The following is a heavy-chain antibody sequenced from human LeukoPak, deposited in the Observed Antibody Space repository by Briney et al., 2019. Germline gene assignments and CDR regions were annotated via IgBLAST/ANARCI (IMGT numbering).Heavy chain of an antibody. D-gene: IGHD3-10*01. Sequence: GGSLRLSRAASGFIFSNYAMSWVRQAPGKGLEWVSAISGSGGSTYYADSVKGRFTISRDNSKDTLYLQMNSLRAEDTAVYYCAKDQVTMVRGVIITHDAFDIWGQGTMVTVSS. V-gene: IGHV3-23*01. CDR1: GFIFSNYA. CDR2: ISGSGGST. CDR3: AKDQVTMVRGVIITHDAFDI. J-gene: IGHJ3*02.